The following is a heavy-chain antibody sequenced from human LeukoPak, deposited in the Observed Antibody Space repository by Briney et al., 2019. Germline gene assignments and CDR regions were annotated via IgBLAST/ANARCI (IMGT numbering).Heavy chain of an antibody. Sequence: SETLSLTCTVSGGSIGSSYYYWGWIRQPPGKGLEWIGSIYYSGSTYYNPSLKSRVTISVDTSKNQFSLKLSSVTAADTAVYYCARESRGYGAAFDIWGQGTMVTVSS. D-gene: IGHD5-12*01. J-gene: IGHJ3*02. CDR2: IYYSGST. CDR3: ARESRGYGAAFDI. V-gene: IGHV4-39*07. CDR1: GGSIGSSYYY.